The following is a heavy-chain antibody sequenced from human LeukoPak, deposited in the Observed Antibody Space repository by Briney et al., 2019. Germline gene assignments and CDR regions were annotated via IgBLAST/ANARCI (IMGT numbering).Heavy chain of an antibody. D-gene: IGHD2-21*02. CDR1: GFTFSSYS. V-gene: IGHV3-23*01. Sequence: PGGSLRLSCAASGFTFSSYSMNWVRQAPGKGLEWVSSIRGSGGSTYYADSVKGRLTVSRDNSKSMVYLQMSSLRAEETAVYYCARLGVTYSFDYWGQGALVTVSS. J-gene: IGHJ4*02. CDR3: ARLGVTYSFDY. CDR2: IRGSGGST.